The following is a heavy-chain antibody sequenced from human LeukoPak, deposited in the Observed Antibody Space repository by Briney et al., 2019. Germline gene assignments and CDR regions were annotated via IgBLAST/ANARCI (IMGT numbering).Heavy chain of an antibody. D-gene: IGHD6-6*01. CDR3: ARDGSSARGDY. V-gene: IGHV3-74*01. Sequence: GGSLRLSCAASGFTFSNYWMHWVRQAPGKGLVRVSHITGDGTTTNYADSVKGRFSISRDNAKNTLYLQMNSLRAEDTAVYYCARDGSSARGDYWGQGTLVTVSS. J-gene: IGHJ4*02. CDR2: ITGDGTTT. CDR1: GFTFSNYW.